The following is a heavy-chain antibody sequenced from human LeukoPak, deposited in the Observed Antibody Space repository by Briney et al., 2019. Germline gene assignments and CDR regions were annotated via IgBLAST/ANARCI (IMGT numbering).Heavy chain of an antibody. CDR2: ISGSGGNT. V-gene: IGHV3-23*01. J-gene: IGHJ4*02. Sequence: GGSLRLSCAASGFTFSLYAMSWVRQAPGKGLEWVSAISGSGGNTNYADSVKGRFTISRDNSKNTLFLQMNSLRAEDTAAYYCAKYPRHCGGDCYSDFDSWGQGTLVTVSS. CDR3: AKYPRHCGGDCYSDFDS. CDR1: GFTFSLYA. D-gene: IGHD2-21*02.